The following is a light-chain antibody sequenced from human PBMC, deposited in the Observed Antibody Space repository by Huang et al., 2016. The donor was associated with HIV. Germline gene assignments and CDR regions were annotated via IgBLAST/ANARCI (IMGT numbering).Light chain of an antibody. V-gene: IGKV1-27*01. CDR2: DSS. CDR3: QKYDMAPYT. Sequence: DIQMTQSPSSLSASVGDRVKITCRASQAISYYLAWYQQKPGKIPKLLISDSSTLHSGVPARFSGGGSGTDFARTISGLQPEDVATYFCQKYDMAPYTFGQGTKLDI. J-gene: IGKJ2*01. CDR1: QAISYY.